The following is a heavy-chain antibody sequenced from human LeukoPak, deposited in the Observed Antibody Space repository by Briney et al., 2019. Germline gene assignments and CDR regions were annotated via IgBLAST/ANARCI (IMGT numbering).Heavy chain of an antibody. J-gene: IGHJ4*02. CDR3: ARDQAVAGKGVDY. V-gene: IGHV3-21*01. D-gene: IGHD6-19*01. Sequence: GGSLRLSCAASGFTFSSYAMSWVRQAPGKGLEWASTISNSDGNTYYADSVKGRFTISRDNAKNSLYLQMNSLRAEDTAVYYCARDQAVAGKGVDYWGQGTLVTVSS. CDR1: GFTFSSYA. CDR2: ISNSDGNT.